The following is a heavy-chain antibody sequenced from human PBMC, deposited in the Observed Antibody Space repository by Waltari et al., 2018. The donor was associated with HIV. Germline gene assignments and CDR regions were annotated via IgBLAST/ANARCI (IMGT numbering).Heavy chain of an antibody. J-gene: IGHJ4*02. CDR3: ASPFYSDSTTYYYGLDY. V-gene: IGHV3-30-3*01. CDR2: ISNDGSSK. Sequence: QVQLVESGGGVVQPGRSRRLSCAASGFTFSSFGMHWVRQAPGKGREWVAVISNDGSSKYYADSVKCRFTISRDNSKNTLYLHMNSLRAEDTAVYYCASPFYSDSTTYYYGLDYWGQGTLVTVSS. D-gene: IGHD3-22*01. CDR1: GFTFSSFG.